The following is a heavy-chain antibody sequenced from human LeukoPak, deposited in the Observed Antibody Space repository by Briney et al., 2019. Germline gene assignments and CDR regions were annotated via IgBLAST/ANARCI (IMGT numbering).Heavy chain of an antibody. V-gene: IGHV1-2*02. CDR1: GYTFTGYY. CDR3: ARVSSGWYGVDFDY. CDR2: INPNSGGT. Sequence: GASVKVSCKASGYTFTGYYMHWVRQAPGQGLEWMGWINPNSGGTNYAQKFQGRVTMTRDTSISTAYMELSRLRSDDTAVYYCARVSSGWYGVDFDYWGQGTLVTVSS. D-gene: IGHD6-19*01. J-gene: IGHJ4*02.